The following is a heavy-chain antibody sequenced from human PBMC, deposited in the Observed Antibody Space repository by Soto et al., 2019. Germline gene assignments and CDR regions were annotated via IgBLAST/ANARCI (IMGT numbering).Heavy chain of an antibody. CDR3: AKIEGVGYYDILTGYLGLDY. CDR1: GFTFSSYG. J-gene: IGHJ4*02. V-gene: IGHV3-30*18. Sequence: PGGSLRLSCAASGFTFSSYGMHWVRQAPGKGLEWVAVISYDGSNKYYADSVKGRFTISRDNSKNTLYLQMNSLRAEGTAVYYYAKIEGVGYYDILTGYLGLDYWGQGTLVTVSS. D-gene: IGHD3-9*01. CDR2: ISYDGSNK.